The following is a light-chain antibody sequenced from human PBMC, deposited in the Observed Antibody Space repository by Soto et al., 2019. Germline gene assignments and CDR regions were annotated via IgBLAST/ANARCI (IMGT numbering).Light chain of an antibody. CDR3: DSYTSSRAYV. J-gene: IGLJ1*01. Sequence: QSALTQPASVSGSPGQSVTISCTGTSSDIGAYKYVSWYQHHPGKSPRLMIYEVSNRPSGVSNRFSGSKSGNTASLTISGLQAEDEADYYCDSYTSSRAYVFGIGTKLTVL. V-gene: IGLV2-14*01. CDR2: EVS. CDR1: SSDIGAYKY.